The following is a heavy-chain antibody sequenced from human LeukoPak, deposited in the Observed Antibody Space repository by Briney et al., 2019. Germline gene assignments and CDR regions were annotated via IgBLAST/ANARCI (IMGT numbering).Heavy chain of an antibody. CDR1: RGSIRTADYY. CDR2: IYFSGTP. Sequence: SSETLSLTCTVSRGSIRTADYYWAWVRQPPGEGLEWLGSIYFSGTPYFNPSLKSRVAVSIDTSKNQFSLKVTSVNASDTAVYFCARTSSWYAGAWFDSWGQGTLVTVSS. CDR3: ARTSSWYAGAWFDS. D-gene: IGHD6-13*01. J-gene: IGHJ5*01. V-gene: IGHV4-39*01.